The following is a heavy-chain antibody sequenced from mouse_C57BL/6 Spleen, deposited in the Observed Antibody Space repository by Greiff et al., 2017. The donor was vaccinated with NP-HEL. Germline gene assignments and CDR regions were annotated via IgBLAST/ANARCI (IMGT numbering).Heavy chain of an antibody. J-gene: IGHJ2*01. D-gene: IGHD2-4*01. CDR1: GFTFSSYA. Sequence: EVQVVESGEGLVKPGGSLKLSCAASGFTFSSYAMSWVRQTPEKRLEWVAYISSGGDYIYYADTVKGRFTISRDNARNTLYLQMSSLKSEDTAMYYCTREGFYYDYDYWGQGTTLTVSS. CDR2: ISSGGDYI. V-gene: IGHV5-9-1*02. CDR3: TREGFYYDYDY.